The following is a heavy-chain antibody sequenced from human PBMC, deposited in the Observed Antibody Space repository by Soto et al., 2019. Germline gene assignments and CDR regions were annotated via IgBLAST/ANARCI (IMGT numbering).Heavy chain of an antibody. CDR2: IYPGDSDT. Sequence: GESLKISCKGSGYSFTSYWIGWVRQMPGKGLEWMGIIYPGDSDTRYSPSFQGQVTISADKSISTAYLQWSSLKASDTAMYYCAIQYGILTGYRILDYRAQRTPVTGSS. V-gene: IGHV5-51*01. CDR1: GYSFTSYW. D-gene: IGHD3-9*01. CDR3: AIQYGILTGYRILDY. J-gene: IGHJ4*02.